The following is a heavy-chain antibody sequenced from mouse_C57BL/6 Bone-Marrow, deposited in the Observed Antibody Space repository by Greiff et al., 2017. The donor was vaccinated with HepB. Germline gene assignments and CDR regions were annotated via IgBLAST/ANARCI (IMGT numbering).Heavy chain of an antibody. Sequence: VQLQQPGAELVMPGASVKLSCKASAYTFTSYWMHWVKPRPGQGLEWIGEIDPSDSYTNYNQKFKGKSTLTVYKSSSTAYMQLRTLTSEYSAVYYCARRPYYYGSRSWYFDVWGTGTKVTVSS. V-gene: IGHV1-69*01. J-gene: IGHJ1*03. CDR1: AYTFTSYW. CDR2: IDPSDSYT. CDR3: ARRPYYYGSRSWYFDV. D-gene: IGHD1-1*01.